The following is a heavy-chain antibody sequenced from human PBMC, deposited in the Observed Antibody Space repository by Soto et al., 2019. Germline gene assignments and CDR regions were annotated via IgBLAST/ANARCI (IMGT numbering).Heavy chain of an antibody. CDR2: ISTSGGYK. J-gene: IGHJ6*02. CDR1: GFNFNTYS. V-gene: IGHV3-21*02. Sequence: EVRLVESGGGLVKPGGSLRVSCAASGFNFNTYSMNWVRQAPGKGLEWVSFISTSGGYKYYADSVRGRFTISRDNAKKSEYLEMNSLTADDTAVYYCAGERSALPGARDAMDVWGQGTTVTVSS. D-gene: IGHD1-26*01. CDR3: AGERSALPGARDAMDV.